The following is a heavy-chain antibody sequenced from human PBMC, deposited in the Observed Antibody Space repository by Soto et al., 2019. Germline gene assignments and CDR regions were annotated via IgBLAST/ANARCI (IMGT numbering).Heavy chain of an antibody. Sequence: PGGSLRLSCAASGFTFSSYWMSWVRQAPGKGLEWVANIKQDGSEEYYVDSVKGRFTISRDNAKNSLYLQMNSLRAEDTAVYYCASPGITMVRGVLTSAFDIWGQGKMVTVSS. V-gene: IGHV3-7*05. CDR1: GFTFSSYW. J-gene: IGHJ3*02. CDR2: IKQDGSEE. D-gene: IGHD3-10*01. CDR3: ASPGITMVRGVLTSAFDI.